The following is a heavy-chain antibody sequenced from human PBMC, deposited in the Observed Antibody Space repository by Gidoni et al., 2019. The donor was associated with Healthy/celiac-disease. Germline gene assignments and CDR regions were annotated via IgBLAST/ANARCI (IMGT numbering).Heavy chain of an antibody. Sequence: EVQLVESGGGLVQPAGSLRLSCSASGFTFSSYAMHWVRQAPGKGMEYVSAISRNGGSTYYADSVKGRLTISRDNSKNTLYLQMSSLRAEETAVYYCGGGNGTERDYYYYGMDVWGQGTTVTVSS. J-gene: IGHJ6*02. CDR3: GGGNGTERDYYYYGMDV. D-gene: IGHD1-1*01. CDR2: ISRNGGST. CDR1: GFTFSSYA. V-gene: IGHV3-64D*06.